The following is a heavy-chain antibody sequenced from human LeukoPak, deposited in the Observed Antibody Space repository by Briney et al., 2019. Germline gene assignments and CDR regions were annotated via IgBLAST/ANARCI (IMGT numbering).Heavy chain of an antibody. J-gene: IGHJ4*02. D-gene: IGHD5-12*01. CDR2: INWSGEST. Sequence: PGGSLRLSCAASGFTFYVDGMSWGRQAPGEGLEWVCGINWSGESTGYADSVKGRFTISRDNAQNALYLQMNSLRADDTSIYYCARGGRGRWGQGTLVTVSS. V-gene: IGHV3-20*04. CDR1: GFTFYVDG. CDR3: ARGGRGR.